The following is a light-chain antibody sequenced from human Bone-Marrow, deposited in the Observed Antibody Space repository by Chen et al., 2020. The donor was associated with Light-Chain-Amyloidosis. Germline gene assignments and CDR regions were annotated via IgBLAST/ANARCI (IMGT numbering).Light chain of an antibody. V-gene: IGLV2-14*03. Sequence: QSALTQPAPVSGSPGQAITISCSGSSSDVGGFNYVSWYQQHPGKAPKLVICDVSNRPSGISDRFSGSKSGNTASLTISGLQAEDEADYYCSSFTSSGTLIFGGGTKLTVL. CDR2: DVS. J-gene: IGLJ2*01. CDR3: SSFTSSGTLI. CDR1: SSDVGGFNY.